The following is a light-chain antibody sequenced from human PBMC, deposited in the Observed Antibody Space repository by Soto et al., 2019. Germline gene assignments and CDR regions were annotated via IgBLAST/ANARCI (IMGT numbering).Light chain of an antibody. CDR1: SSDVGSYYL. CDR2: EGS. J-gene: IGLJ2*01. CDR3: CSYAGSSSHVV. Sequence: QSALTQPASVSGSPGQSITISCTGTSSDVGSYYLVSWYQQHPGKAPKLMIYEGSKRPSGVSNRFSGSKSGNTASLTISGLQAEDEADYYCCSYAGSSSHVVFGGGTKVTVL. V-gene: IGLV2-23*01.